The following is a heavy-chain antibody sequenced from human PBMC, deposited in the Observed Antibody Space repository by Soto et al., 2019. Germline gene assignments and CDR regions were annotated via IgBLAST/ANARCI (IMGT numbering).Heavy chain of an antibody. J-gene: IGHJ4*02. D-gene: IGHD3-10*01. Sequence: GGSLRLSCAASGFTFSSYAMSWVRQAPGKGLEWVSAISGSGGSTYYADSVKGRFTISRDNSKNTLYLQMNSLRAEDTAVYYCAKEQAQYYYGSGSYYPFDYWGQGTLVTVSS. CDR1: GFTFSSYA. CDR3: AKEQAQYYYGSGSYYPFDY. CDR2: ISGSGGST. V-gene: IGHV3-23*01.